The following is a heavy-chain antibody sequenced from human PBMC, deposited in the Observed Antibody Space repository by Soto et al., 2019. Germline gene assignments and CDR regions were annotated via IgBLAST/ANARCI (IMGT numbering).Heavy chain of an antibody. CDR1: GFSLSTSGMC. CDR3: ARILHVAVPAASYYYMDV. V-gene: IGHV2-70*11. D-gene: IGHD2-2*01. CDR2: IDWDDDK. Sequence: GSGPTLVNPTQTLTLTCTFSGFSLSTSGMCVSWIRQPPGKALEWLARIDWDDDKYYSTSLKTRLTISKDTSKNQVVLTMTNMDPVDTATYYCARILHVAVPAASYYYMDVWGKGTTVTVPS. J-gene: IGHJ6*03.